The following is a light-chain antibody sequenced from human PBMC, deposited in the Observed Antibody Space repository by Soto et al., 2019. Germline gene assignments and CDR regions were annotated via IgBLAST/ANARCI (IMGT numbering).Light chain of an antibody. V-gene: IGKV3-20*01. Sequence: VLTPAPVTLSLSPGERATLPCRASQSVSSSYLAWYQQKPGQAPRLLIYGASSRATGIPDRFSGSGSGTDFTLTISRLEPEDFVVYYCQQYGSSPWTFGQGTKVDIK. J-gene: IGKJ1*01. CDR3: QQYGSSPWT. CDR2: GAS. CDR1: QSVSSSY.